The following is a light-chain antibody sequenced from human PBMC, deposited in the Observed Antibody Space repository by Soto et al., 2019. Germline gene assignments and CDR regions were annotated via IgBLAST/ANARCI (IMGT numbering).Light chain of an antibody. V-gene: IGLV2-8*01. CDR3: SSFAGSNNYLL. J-gene: IGLJ2*01. CDR1: SSDVGGYDY. CDR2: EVL. Sequence: QSALTQPLSASGSPGQSVTISCTGTSSDVGGYDYVSWYQQVPGQAPKLLIYEVLKRPSGVPDRFSGSKSGNSASLTVSGLQAEDEADYCCSSFAGSNNYLLFGGGTKLTVL.